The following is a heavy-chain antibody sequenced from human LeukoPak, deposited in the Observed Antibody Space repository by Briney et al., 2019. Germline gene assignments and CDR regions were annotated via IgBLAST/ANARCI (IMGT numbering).Heavy chain of an antibody. Sequence: ASVNVSCKASGYTFTDYYTHWVRQAPGQGLEWMGWISTYNGNTNYAQKLQGRVTMTTDTSTSTAYMDLRSLRSDDTAVYYCARSGGWAYGDYDGFIAFDIWGQGTMVTVSS. CDR3: ARSGGWAYGDYDGFIAFDI. J-gene: IGHJ3*02. V-gene: IGHV1-18*04. CDR2: ISTYNGNT. CDR1: GYTFTDYY. D-gene: IGHD4-17*01.